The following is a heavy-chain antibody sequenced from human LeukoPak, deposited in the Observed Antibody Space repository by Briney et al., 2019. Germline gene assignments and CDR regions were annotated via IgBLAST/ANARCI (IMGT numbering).Heavy chain of an antibody. Sequence: SVKVSCKASGGTFSSYAISWVRQAPGQGLEWMGRIIPIFGIANYPQKFQGRVTITADKSTSTAYMELGSLRSEDTAVYYCARDCSSTSCPFDYWGQGTLVTVSS. V-gene: IGHV1-69*04. CDR1: GGTFSSYA. J-gene: IGHJ4*02. CDR3: ARDCSSTSCPFDY. D-gene: IGHD2-2*01. CDR2: IIPIFGIA.